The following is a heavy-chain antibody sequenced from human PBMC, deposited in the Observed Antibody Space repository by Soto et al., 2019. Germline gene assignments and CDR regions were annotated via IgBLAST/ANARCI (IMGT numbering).Heavy chain of an antibody. D-gene: IGHD2-2*02. Sequence: EASVKVSCKASGGTFSRYAISWVRQAPGQGLEWMGGIIPIFGTANYAQKFQGRVTITADESTSTAYMELSSLRSEDTAVYYCALSPYCSSTSCYTIGTLDYWGQGTLVTVSS. J-gene: IGHJ4*02. CDR2: IIPIFGTA. CDR1: GGTFSRYA. CDR3: ALSPYCSSTSCYTIGTLDY. V-gene: IGHV1-69*13.